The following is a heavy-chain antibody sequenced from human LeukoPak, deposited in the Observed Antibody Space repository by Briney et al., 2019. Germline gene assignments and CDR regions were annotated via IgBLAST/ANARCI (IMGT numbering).Heavy chain of an antibody. Sequence: GGSLRLSCAASGFTFSSYDMSWVRQAPGKGLEWVSGISGSGGSIYYADSVKGRFTISRDNAKNSLYLQMNSLRAEDTAIYYCARGLRGYSSSDYWGQGTLVTVSS. CDR3: ARGLRGYSSSDY. CDR2: ISGSGGSI. CDR1: GFTFSSYD. J-gene: IGHJ4*02. D-gene: IGHD6-6*01. V-gene: IGHV3-23*01.